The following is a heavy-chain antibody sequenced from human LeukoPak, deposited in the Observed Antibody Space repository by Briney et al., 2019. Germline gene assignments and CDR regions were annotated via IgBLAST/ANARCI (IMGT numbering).Heavy chain of an antibody. CDR2: IYASGNT. D-gene: IGHD6-13*01. J-gene: IGHJ4*02. V-gene: IGHV4-61*02. CDR3: ARGRGSSWYYFDS. CDR1: GGSISSGSYY. Sequence: SETLSLTCTVSGGSISSGSYYWSWVRQPAGKGLEWIGRIYASGNTNYNPSLKGRVTMTVDTSKNQFSLNLSSVTAADTAVYYCARGRGSSWYYFDSWGQGTLVTVSS.